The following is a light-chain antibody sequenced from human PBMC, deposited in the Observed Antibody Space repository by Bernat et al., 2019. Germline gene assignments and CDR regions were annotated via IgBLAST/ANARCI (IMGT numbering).Light chain of an antibody. V-gene: IGKV3-11*01. CDR2: DAS. J-gene: IGKJ3*01. CDR1: QSVSSQ. Sequence: EIVLIQSPATLSLPPGERATLYCRASQSVSSQLVWYQQKPGKAPRLLIYDASIRATGIPARFSGSGSGTDFTLTISSLEPDDFAVYYCQQRSSWPGTFGPGAKLYIK. CDR3: QQRSSWPGT.